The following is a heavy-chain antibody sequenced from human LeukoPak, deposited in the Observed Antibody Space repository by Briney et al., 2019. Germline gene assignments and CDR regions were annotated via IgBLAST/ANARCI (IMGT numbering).Heavy chain of an antibody. CDR2: IKEDGSRI. CDR3: VGSSRWLFDY. Sequence: GGSLRLSCAGTGFTFSNYWMNWVRQAPGKGLEWVANIKEDGSRINYVDSVKGRFTISRDNAKNSVYLQMDSLRAEDTAVYYCVGSSRWLFDYWGQGILVAVSS. J-gene: IGHJ4*02. CDR1: GFTFSNYW. V-gene: IGHV3-7*01. D-gene: IGHD6-19*01.